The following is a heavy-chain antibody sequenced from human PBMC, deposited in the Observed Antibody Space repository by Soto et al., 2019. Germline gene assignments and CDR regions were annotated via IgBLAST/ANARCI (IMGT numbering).Heavy chain of an antibody. V-gene: IGHV4-30-4*01. CDR3: ARDRWERRNFDY. CDR1: GGSISSGDYY. J-gene: IGHJ4*02. Sequence: SETLSLTCTVSGGSISSGDYYWSWIRQPPGKGLEWIGYIYYSGNTYYNPSLKNRVTISVDMSKNQFSLKLSSVTAADTAVYYCARDRWERRNFDYWGQGDLVTVSS. D-gene: IGHD1-26*01. CDR2: IYYSGNT.